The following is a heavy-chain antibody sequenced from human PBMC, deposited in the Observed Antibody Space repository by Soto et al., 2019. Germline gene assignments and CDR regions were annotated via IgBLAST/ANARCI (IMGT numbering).Heavy chain of an antibody. V-gene: IGHV4-34*01. CDR3: ARTSKSSGSTVYYFDY. CDR1: GGSFSGYY. Sequence: SETRSLTCAVYGGSFSGYYRSWIRQPPGKGLEWIGEINHSGSTNYNPSLKSRVTISVDTSKNQFSLKLSSVTAADTAVYYCARTSKSSGSTVYYFDYWGQGTLVTVSS. CDR2: INHSGST. J-gene: IGHJ4*02. D-gene: IGHD3-22*01.